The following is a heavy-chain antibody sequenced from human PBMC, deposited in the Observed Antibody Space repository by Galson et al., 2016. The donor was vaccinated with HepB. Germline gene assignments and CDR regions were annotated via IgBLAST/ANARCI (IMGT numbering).Heavy chain of an antibody. CDR1: GFSFSGHW. CDR3: ATLSKGAIDF. Sequence: SLRLSCAASGFSFSGHWMYWVRQAPGKGLEWVGRIKSETDGGTAVYAAPVKGRFTISRDGSKNTLHLQMDSLITEDTAVYYCATLSKGAIDFRGQGTLVTVSS. D-gene: IGHD5/OR15-5a*01. J-gene: IGHJ4*02. CDR2: IKSETDGGTA. V-gene: IGHV3-15*01.